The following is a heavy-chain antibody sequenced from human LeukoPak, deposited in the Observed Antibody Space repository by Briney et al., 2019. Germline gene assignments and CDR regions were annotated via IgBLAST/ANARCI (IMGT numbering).Heavy chain of an antibody. CDR1: GFSFTNYW. CDR3: VSQEVVPH. CDR2: VKEDGTTK. J-gene: IGHJ4*02. Sequence: GGSLRLSCAASGFSFTNYWMSWVRQAPGKGLEWVANVKEDGTTKQYVDSVKGRFTISRDNAKNSLYPQMDSLRAEDTAVYYCVSQEVVPHWGQGTLVSVSS. V-gene: IGHV3-7*01. D-gene: IGHD2-15*01.